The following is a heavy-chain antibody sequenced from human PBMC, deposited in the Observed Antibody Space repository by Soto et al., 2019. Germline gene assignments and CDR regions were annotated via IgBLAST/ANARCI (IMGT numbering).Heavy chain of an antibody. Sequence: QVQLVESGGGLVKPGGSLRLSCAASGFTLSDYYMSWIRQAPGKGLEWLSYISGSSDNTNYADSVKGRFTISRDNAKKSLYLEMNSLRAEDTAVYYCATITMMTWGQGTLVTVSS. CDR2: ISGSSDNT. D-gene: IGHD3-22*01. CDR3: ATITMMT. J-gene: IGHJ5*02. V-gene: IGHV3-11*06. CDR1: GFTLSDYY.